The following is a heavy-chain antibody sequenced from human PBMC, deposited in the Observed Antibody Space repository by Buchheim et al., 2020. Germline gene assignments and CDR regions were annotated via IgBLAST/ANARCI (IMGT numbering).Heavy chain of an antibody. CDR3: ARARCTNTSCPSRWGMDV. D-gene: IGHD2-2*01. CDR2: IYYSGST. J-gene: IGHJ6*02. Sequence: QVQLQESGPGLVKPSETLSLTCAVSGGSISSYYWSWIRQPPGKGLEWIGYIYYSGSTNYNASLESRVTISVDMSKNQISLTVRSVTAADTAVYYCARARCTNTSCPSRWGMDVWGQGTT. CDR1: GGSISSYY. V-gene: IGHV4-59*01.